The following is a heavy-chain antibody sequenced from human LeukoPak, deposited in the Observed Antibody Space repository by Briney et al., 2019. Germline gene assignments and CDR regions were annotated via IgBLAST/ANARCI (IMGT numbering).Heavy chain of an antibody. Sequence: ASVKVSCKPSVYIFTTYNLHWVRQATGQGLEWMGWISTSTGDTDYARNLRGRVTMSTDASTGTAYMELRRLRSDDTAVYYCARSHNVYFDYWGQGTLLTVTT. D-gene: IGHD5-24*01. CDR3: ARSHNVYFDY. J-gene: IGHJ4*02. CDR1: VYIFTTYN. V-gene: IGHV1-18*04. CDR2: ISTSTGDT.